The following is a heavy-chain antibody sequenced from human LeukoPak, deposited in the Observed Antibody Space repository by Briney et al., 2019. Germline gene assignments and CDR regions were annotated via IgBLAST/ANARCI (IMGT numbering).Heavy chain of an antibody. V-gene: IGHV3-30*18. J-gene: IGHJ3*02. CDR2: ISYDGSNK. CDR3: AKDRPVRDYGDYIFPDAFDI. CDR1: GFTFRNYG. Sequence: GRSLRLSCAASGFTFRNYGMHWVRQAPGKGLEWVTVISYDGSNKYYADSVKGRFIISRDNSKNTLYLQMSSLRAEDTAVYYCAKDRPVRDYGDYIFPDAFDIWGQGTMVTVSS. D-gene: IGHD4-17*01.